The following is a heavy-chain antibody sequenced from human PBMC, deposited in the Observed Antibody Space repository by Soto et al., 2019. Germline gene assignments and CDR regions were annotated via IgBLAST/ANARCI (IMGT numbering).Heavy chain of an antibody. CDR3: ARVYDYGSSTYYFDY. D-gene: IGHD4-17*01. J-gene: IGHJ4*02. CDR1: GFTFSSYG. CDR2: IWYDGSNK. V-gene: IGHV3-33*01. Sequence: PGGSLRLSCAASGFTFSSYGMHWVRQAPGKGLEWVAVIWYDGSNKYYADSVKGRFTISRDNSKNTLYLQMNSLRAEDTAVYYCARVYDYGSSTYYFDYWGQGTLVTVSS.